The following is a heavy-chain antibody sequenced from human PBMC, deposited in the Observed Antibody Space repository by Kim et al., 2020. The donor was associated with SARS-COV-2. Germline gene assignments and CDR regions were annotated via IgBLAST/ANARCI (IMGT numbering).Heavy chain of an antibody. J-gene: IGHJ4*02. Sequence: ASVKVSCKASGYTFTGYYMHWVRQAPGQGLEWMGWINPNSGGTNYAQKFQGWVTMTRDTSISTAYMELSRLRSDDTAVYYCARGARNFDWLFREGSYYFDYWGQGTLVTVSS. V-gene: IGHV1-2*04. CDR1: GYTFTGYY. CDR3: ARGARNFDWLFREGSYYFDY. CDR2: INPNSGGT. D-gene: IGHD3-9*01.